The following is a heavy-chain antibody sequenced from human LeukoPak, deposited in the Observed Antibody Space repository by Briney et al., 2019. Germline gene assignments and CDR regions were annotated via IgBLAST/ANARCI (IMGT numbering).Heavy chain of an antibody. V-gene: IGHV5-51*01. CDR2: IYPGDSDS. CDR1: GYSFTSYW. Sequence: GESLKISCKGSGYSFTSYWIGWVRQMPGKGLEWMGIIYPGDSDSRNSPSFQGQVTISADKSISTAYLQWSSLEASDTAMYYCARRRPGYCSGGSWYGYYFDYWGQGTLVTVSS. CDR3: ARRRPGYCSGGSWYGYYFDY. J-gene: IGHJ4*02. D-gene: IGHD2-15*01.